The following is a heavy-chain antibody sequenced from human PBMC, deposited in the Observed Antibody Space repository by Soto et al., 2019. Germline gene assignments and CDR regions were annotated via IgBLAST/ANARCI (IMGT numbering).Heavy chain of an antibody. V-gene: IGHV4-34*01. CDR1: GGSFSGYY. CDR3: ARDGAYSSSWYTRYYYYGMDV. CDR2: INHSGST. D-gene: IGHD6-13*01. Sequence: SETLSLTCAVYGGSFSGYYWSWIRQPPGKGLEWIGEINHSGSTNYNPSLKSRVTISVDTSKNQFSLKLSSVTAADTAVYYCARDGAYSSSWYTRYYYYGMDVWGQGTTGTVSS. J-gene: IGHJ6*02.